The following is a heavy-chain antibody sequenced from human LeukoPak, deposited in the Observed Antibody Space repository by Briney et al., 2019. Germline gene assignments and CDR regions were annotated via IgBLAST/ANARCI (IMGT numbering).Heavy chain of an antibody. CDR2: IIPILGIA. D-gene: IGHD6-13*01. J-gene: IGHJ6*02. V-gene: IGHV1-69*04. CDR3: ARDLGLAGTYYYYYGMDV. Sequence: GASVKVSCKASGGTFSSYAISWVRQAPGQGLEWMGRIIPILGIANYAQKFQGRVTITADKSTSTAYMELSSLRSDDTAVYYCARDLGLAGTYYYYYGMDVWGQGTTVTVSS. CDR1: GGTFSSYA.